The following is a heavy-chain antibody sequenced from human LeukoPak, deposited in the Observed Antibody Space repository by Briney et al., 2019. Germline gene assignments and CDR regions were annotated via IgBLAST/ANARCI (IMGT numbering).Heavy chain of an antibody. Sequence: PGGSLRLSCAASGFTFSSYWMSWVRQAPGKGLEWVANIKQDGSEKYYVDSVKGRFTISRDNAKNSLYLQMNSLRAEDTAVYYCAREFTLLLDKIDDFDYWGQGTLVTVSS. CDR1: GFTFSSYW. CDR3: AREFTLLLDKIDDFDY. J-gene: IGHJ4*02. V-gene: IGHV3-7*01. CDR2: IKQDGSEK. D-gene: IGHD2-15*01.